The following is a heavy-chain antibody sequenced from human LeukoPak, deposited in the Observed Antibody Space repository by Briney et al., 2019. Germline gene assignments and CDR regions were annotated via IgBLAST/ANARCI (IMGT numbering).Heavy chain of an antibody. Sequence: NSSETLSLTCTVSGGSISSGGYYWSWIRQHPGKGLEWIGYIYYSGSTNYNPSLKSRVTISVDTSKNQFSLKLSSVTAADTAVYYCARGPVVWHYFDYWGQGTLVTVSS. V-gene: IGHV4-31*03. D-gene: IGHD3-16*01. CDR2: IYYSGST. J-gene: IGHJ4*02. CDR1: GGSISSGGYY. CDR3: ARGPVVWHYFDY.